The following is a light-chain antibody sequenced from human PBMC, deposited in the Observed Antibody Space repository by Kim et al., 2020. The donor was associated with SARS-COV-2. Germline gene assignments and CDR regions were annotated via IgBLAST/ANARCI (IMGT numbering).Light chain of an antibody. Sequence: ALGQTVRITCQGDRLRSYYASWYRQKPGQAPVLVIYGKNNRPSGIPDRFSGSSSGNTASLTITGAQAEDEADYYCNSRDSSGNHWVFGGGTQLTVL. J-gene: IGLJ3*02. V-gene: IGLV3-19*01. CDR2: GKN. CDR3: NSRDSSGNHWV. CDR1: RLRSYY.